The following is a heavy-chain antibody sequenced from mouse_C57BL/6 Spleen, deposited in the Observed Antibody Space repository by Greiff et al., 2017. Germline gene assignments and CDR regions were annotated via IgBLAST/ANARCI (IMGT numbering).Heavy chain of an antibody. V-gene: IGHV1-53*01. Sequence: VQLQQPGTELVKPGASVKLSCKASGYTFTSYWMHWVKQRPGQGLEWIGNINPSTGSTNYNEKFKGKATLAVDKSSSTAFMQLSSLTSEDTAIYYCARAGGFFPMDYWGQGTSVTVSS. D-gene: IGHD3-1*01. CDR3: ARAGGFFPMDY. J-gene: IGHJ4*01. CDR1: GYTFTSYW. CDR2: INPSTGST.